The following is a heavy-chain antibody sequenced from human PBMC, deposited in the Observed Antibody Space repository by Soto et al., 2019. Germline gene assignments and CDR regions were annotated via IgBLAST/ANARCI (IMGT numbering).Heavy chain of an antibody. CDR3: AHLYDSSGPRPLHFDY. Sequence: SGPTLVNPTQTLTLTCTFSGFSLSTGGLGVGWIRQPPGKALEWLALIYWDDDKRYSPSLKSRLTITKDTSKNQVVLTMTNMDPVDTATYYCAHLYDSSGPRPLHFDYWGQGTLVTVSS. CDR1: GFSLSTGGLG. V-gene: IGHV2-5*02. CDR2: IYWDDDK. J-gene: IGHJ4*02. D-gene: IGHD3-22*01.